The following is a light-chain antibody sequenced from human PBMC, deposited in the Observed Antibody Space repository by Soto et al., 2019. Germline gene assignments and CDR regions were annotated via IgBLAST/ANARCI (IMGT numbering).Light chain of an antibody. Sequence: DIQMTQSPSTLSASVGDRVTITCRASQSISIWLAWYQQKPGKAPKILIYKASSLESGVPSRFSGSGSGTEFTLTISSLQPDDFATYYCQRYNSYSEAFGQGTKVDIK. CDR2: KAS. V-gene: IGKV1-5*03. CDR1: QSISIW. CDR3: QRYNSYSEA. J-gene: IGKJ1*01.